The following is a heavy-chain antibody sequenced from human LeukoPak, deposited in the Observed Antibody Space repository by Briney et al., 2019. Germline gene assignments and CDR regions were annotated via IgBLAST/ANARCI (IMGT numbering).Heavy chain of an antibody. CDR3: AREYSSSWTHFNYYFDC. J-gene: IGHJ4*02. CDR1: GYTFTGYY. Sequence: ASVKVSCKASGYTFTGYYMHWVRQAPGQGLEWMGWINPNSGGTNYAQKFQGRVTMTRDTSISTAYMELSSLRSEDTAVYYCAREYSSSWTHFNYYFDCWGQGTLVTVSS. CDR2: INPNSGGT. D-gene: IGHD6-13*01. V-gene: IGHV1-2*02.